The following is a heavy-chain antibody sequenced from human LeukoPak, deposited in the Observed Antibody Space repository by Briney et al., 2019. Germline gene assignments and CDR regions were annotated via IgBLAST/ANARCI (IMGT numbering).Heavy chain of an antibody. Sequence: GGSLRLSCAASGFTFSSYAMSWVRQAPGKGLEWVSGISGSGRGGNTYYADSVKGRFTISRDDSKNTLYLQVNSLRAEDTAVYYCARVWWSGGGRYFDYWGQGTLVTVSS. J-gene: IGHJ4*02. CDR3: ARVWWSGGGRYFDY. CDR2: ISGSGRGGNT. V-gene: IGHV3-23*01. CDR1: GFTFSSYA. D-gene: IGHD2-15*01.